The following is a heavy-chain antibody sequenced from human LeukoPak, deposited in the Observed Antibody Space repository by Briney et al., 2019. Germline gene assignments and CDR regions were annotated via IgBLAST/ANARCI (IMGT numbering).Heavy chain of an antibody. CDR3: ASTRRAAVAGRLDS. CDR1: GASMSSNY. J-gene: IGHJ4*02. D-gene: IGHD6-19*01. CDR2: IYHSGNT. V-gene: IGHV4-4*09. Sequence: SETLSLTCNVSGASMSSNYWSWIRQPPGKGLEWIGYIYHSGNTNYSPSLESRVTMSVDESKNQFSLRVHSVSAADTAVYYCASTRRAAVAGRLDSWGQGTLVTVSS.